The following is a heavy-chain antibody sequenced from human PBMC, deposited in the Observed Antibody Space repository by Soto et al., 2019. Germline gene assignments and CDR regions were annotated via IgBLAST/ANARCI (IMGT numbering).Heavy chain of an antibody. CDR3: AKDHSSGVQNHDAFDI. D-gene: IGHD6-19*01. J-gene: IGHJ3*02. Sequence: PGGSLRLSFAASGFTFSSYGMHWVRQAPGKGLEWVAVISYDGSNKYYADSVKGRFTISRDNSKNTLYLQMNSLRAEDTAVYYCAKDHSSGVQNHDAFDIWGQGTMVTVSS. V-gene: IGHV3-30*18. CDR1: GFTFSSYG. CDR2: ISYDGSNK.